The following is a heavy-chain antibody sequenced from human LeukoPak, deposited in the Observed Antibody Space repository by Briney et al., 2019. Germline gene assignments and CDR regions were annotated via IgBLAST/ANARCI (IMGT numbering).Heavy chain of an antibody. D-gene: IGHD6-19*01. CDR3: AKDIGYIHSSGWFDY. J-gene: IGHJ4*02. Sequence: PGGSLRLSCAASGFTFDDYAMHWVRQAPGKGLEWVSGISWNSGSIGYADSVKGRFTISRDNAKNSLYLQMNSLRAEDTALYYCAKDIGYIHSSGWFDYWGQGTLVTVSS. CDR2: ISWNSGSI. CDR1: GFTFDDYA. V-gene: IGHV3-9*01.